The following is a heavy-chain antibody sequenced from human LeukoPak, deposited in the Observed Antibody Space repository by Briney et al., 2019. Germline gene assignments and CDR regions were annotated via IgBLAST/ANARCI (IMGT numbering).Heavy chain of an antibody. CDR1: GGSISSNY. V-gene: IGHV4-59*13. J-gene: IGHJ3*02. CDR3: ARSASSTSRSAFDI. Sequence: SETLSLTCTISGGSISSNYWSWIRQPPGKGLEWIGYCHYSGNTNYNPSLKSGATISVDMSKNQFSLTLNSVTAADTAVYYCARSASSTSRSAFDIWGQGTRVTASS. CDR2: CHYSGNT.